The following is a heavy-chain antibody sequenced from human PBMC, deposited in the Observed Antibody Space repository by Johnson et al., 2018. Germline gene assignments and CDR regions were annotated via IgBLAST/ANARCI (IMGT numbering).Heavy chain of an antibody. CDR2: IIPTLDIS. Sequence: QVQLVQSGAEVKKPGSSVNVSCKASGGTFSSYTINWVRQAPGQGLEWMGRIIPTLDISHYAQKFQGRVTITADKSTNTSYMELSSLRSEDTALYYCARGHYMDVWGKGTAVTVSS. CDR3: ARGHYMDV. CDR1: GGTFSSYT. V-gene: IGHV1-69*04. J-gene: IGHJ6*03.